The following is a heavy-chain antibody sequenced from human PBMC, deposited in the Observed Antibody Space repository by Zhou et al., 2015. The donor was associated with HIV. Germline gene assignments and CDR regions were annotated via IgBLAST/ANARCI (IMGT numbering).Heavy chain of an antibody. CDR2: ITPMFETE. D-gene: IGHD3-9*01. CDR1: GGTFSGSD. Sequence: LVQSGTEVRKPGSSVKVSCKATGGTFSGSDISWVRQAPGQGLEWMGSITPMFETETYAEKFRARLTISVDKSTSAAYMELSSLTSEDAAVYYCARGSHNVLRYFDWYGENWGQGTLVTVSS. V-gene: IGHV1-69*06. J-gene: IGHJ4*02. CDR3: ARGSHNVLRYFDWYGEN.